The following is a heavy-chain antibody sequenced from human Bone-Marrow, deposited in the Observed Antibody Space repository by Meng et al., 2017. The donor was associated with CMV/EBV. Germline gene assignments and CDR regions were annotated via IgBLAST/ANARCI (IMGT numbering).Heavy chain of an antibody. J-gene: IGHJ3*02. D-gene: IGHD5/OR15-5a*01. CDR1: GFTFSSYD. CDR3: AKEGSESSVSRGDAFAI. CDR2: IRYDGSNK. V-gene: IGHV3-30*02. Sequence: GESLKISCAASGFTFSSYDMHWVRQAPGKGLEWVAFIRYDGSNKYYADSVKGRFTISRDNSKNTLYLQMNSLRAEDTAVYYCAKEGSESSVSRGDAFAIWGPGPMVTGSS.